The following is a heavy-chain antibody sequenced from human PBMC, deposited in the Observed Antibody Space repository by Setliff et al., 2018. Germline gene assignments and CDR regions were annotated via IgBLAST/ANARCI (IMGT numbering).Heavy chain of an antibody. J-gene: IGHJ6*04. CDR3: ARLKYYNSGTYWGNWDYYSSMDV. CDR1: GASVSSHY. D-gene: IGHD3-22*01. Sequence: PSETLSLTCNVSGASVSSHYWDWIRQPPGKGLEWIGYVSRSGSTKYNPSLKSRVAMSIDVSKKQFSLEVSSVTAADTAVYYCARLKYYNSGTYWGNWDYYSSMDVWGRGTTVTVSS. CDR2: VSRSGST. V-gene: IGHV4-59*02.